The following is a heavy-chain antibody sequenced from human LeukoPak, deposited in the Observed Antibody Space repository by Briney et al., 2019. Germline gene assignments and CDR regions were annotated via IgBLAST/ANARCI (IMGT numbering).Heavy chain of an antibody. V-gene: IGHV3-23*01. D-gene: IGHD3-10*01. CDR1: GFTFSSYA. J-gene: IGHJ4*02. CDR3: AKRALLGFGELYYFDY. CDR2: ISGSGGST. Sequence: PGGSLRLSCEASGFTFSSYAMSWVRQAPGKGLEWVSAISGSGGSTYYADSVKGRFTISRDNSKNTLYLQMNSLRAEDTAVYYCAKRALLGFGELYYFDYWGQGTLVTVSS.